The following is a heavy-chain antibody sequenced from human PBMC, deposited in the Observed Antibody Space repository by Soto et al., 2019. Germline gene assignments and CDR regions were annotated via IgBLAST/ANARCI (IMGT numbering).Heavy chain of an antibody. CDR2: IYYSGGT. Sequence: PSETLSLTCTVSGGSISSGDYYWSWIRQPPGKGLEWIGYIYYSGGTYYNPSLKSRVTISVDTSKNQFSLKLSSVTAADTAVYYCARVAGSYIHDYWGQGTLVTVSS. D-gene: IGHD3-10*01. V-gene: IGHV4-30-4*01. J-gene: IGHJ4*02. CDR1: GGSISSGDYY. CDR3: ARVAGSYIHDY.